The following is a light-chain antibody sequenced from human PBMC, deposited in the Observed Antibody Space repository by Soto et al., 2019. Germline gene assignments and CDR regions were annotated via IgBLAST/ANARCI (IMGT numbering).Light chain of an antibody. CDR1: TSDVGSYDL. J-gene: IGLJ1*01. V-gene: IGLV2-23*02. Sequence: QSVLPQPASVNGSPGQSITISCTGTTSDVGSYDLVSWYQQHPGKAPKIMIYEVSKRPSGDSNRFSGSKSGNTASLTISGLQAEDEADYYCCSYAGGRSPYVFGTGTKVTVL. CDR2: EVS. CDR3: CSYAGGRSPYV.